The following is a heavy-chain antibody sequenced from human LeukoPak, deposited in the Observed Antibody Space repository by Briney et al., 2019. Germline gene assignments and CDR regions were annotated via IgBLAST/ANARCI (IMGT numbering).Heavy chain of an antibody. Sequence: GGSLRLSCAASGFTFSSYGMHWVRQAPGKGLEWVAVISYDGSNKYYADSVKGRFTISRDNSKNTLYLQMNSLRAEGTAVYYCAKDQATAGYYGMDVWGKGTTVTVSS. D-gene: IGHD6-25*01. V-gene: IGHV3-30*18. CDR2: ISYDGSNK. J-gene: IGHJ6*04. CDR3: AKDQATAGYYGMDV. CDR1: GFTFSSYG.